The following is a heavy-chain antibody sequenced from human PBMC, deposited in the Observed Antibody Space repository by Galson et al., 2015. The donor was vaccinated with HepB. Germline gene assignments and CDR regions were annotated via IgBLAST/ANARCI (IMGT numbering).Heavy chain of an antibody. J-gene: IGHJ3*02. CDR1: GYTFTSYG. Sequence: SVKVSCKASGYTFTSYGISWVRQAPGQGLEWMGWISAYNGNTNYAQKLQGRVTMTTDTSTSTAYMELRSLRSDDTAVYYCARDRRTILPDAFDIWGQGTMVTVSS. CDR3: ARDRRTILPDAFDI. D-gene: IGHD2-15*01. CDR2: ISAYNGNT. V-gene: IGHV1-18*01.